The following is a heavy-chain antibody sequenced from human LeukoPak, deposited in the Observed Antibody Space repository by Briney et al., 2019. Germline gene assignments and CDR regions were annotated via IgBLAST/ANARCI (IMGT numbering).Heavy chain of an antibody. J-gene: IGHJ5*02. Sequence: ASVKVSCKASGYTFTSYYMHWVRQAPGQGLEWMGIINPSGGSTSYAQKFQGRVTMTRDTSTSTVYMELSSLRSEDTAVYYRAILTMIASAPNWFDPWGQGTLVTVSS. CDR1: GYTFTSYY. V-gene: IGHV1-46*01. CDR2: INPSGGST. D-gene: IGHD3-22*01. CDR3: AILTMIASAPNWFDP.